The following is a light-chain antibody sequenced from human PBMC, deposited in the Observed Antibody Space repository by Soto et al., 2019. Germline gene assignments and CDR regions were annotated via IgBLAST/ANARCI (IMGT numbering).Light chain of an antibody. V-gene: IGKV3-20*01. CDR3: HHYDSSPPYT. J-gene: IGKJ2*01. CDR1: RSFASSY. Sequence: EIVLTQSPGTLSLSPGERATLSCRASRSFASSYLAWYQQKPGQAPRLLIYAASSRATGIPDRFIGSGSGTDFNLTISRLEPDDFAVYYCHHYDSSPPYTFGQGTKLVIK. CDR2: AAS.